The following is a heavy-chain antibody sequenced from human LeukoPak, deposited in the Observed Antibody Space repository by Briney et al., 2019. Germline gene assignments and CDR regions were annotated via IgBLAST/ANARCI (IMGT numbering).Heavy chain of an antibody. CDR3: ARTEHHGSGSYYLDY. CDR2: IDWDDDK. V-gene: IGHV2-70*11. D-gene: IGHD3-10*01. CDR1: GFSLSTSGMC. Sequence: SGPTLVNPTQTLTLTCTFSGFSLSTSGMCVSWIRRPPGKALEWLARIDWDDDKYYSTSLKTRLTISKDTSKNQVVLTMTNMDPVDTATYYCARTEHHGSGSYYLDYWGQGTLVTVSS. J-gene: IGHJ4*02.